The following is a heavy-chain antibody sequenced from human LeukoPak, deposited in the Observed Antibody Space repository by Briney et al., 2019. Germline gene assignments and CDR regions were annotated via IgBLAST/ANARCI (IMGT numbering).Heavy chain of an antibody. V-gene: IGHV3-21*01. CDR1: GFTYNYYS. CDR2: ISSSSRYI. Sequence: PGGSLRLSCAASGFTYNYYSMNWVRQAPGKGLEWVSSISSSSRYIYYADSVKGRFTISRDNAKNSLYLQMNSLRAEDTAVYYCARDREEDYYMDVWGKGTTVTVFS. J-gene: IGHJ6*03. D-gene: IGHD3-10*01. CDR3: ARDREEDYYMDV.